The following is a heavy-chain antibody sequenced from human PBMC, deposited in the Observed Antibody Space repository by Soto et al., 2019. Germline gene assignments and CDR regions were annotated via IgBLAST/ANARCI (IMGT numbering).Heavy chain of an antibody. V-gene: IGHV1-69*06. D-gene: IGHD6-6*01. CDR2: IIPIFGTA. J-gene: IGHJ4*02. Sequence: ASVKVSCKASGGTFSSYAISWVRQAPGQGLEWMGGIIPIFGTANYAQKFQGRVTITADKSTSTAYMELSSLRSEDTAVYYCASPGFSSSSSAGYYYFDYWGQGTLVTAS. CDR3: ASPGFSSSSSAGYYYFDY. CDR1: GGTFSSYA.